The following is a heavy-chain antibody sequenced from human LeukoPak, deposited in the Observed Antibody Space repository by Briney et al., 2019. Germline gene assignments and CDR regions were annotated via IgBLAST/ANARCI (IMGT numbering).Heavy chain of an antibody. D-gene: IGHD1-1*01. CDR1: GGSISNSSYY. Sequence: SETLSLTCTVSGGSISNSSYYWGWIRQPPGKGLECIGIIYYTGSTNYNPSLKSRVSISVDTSKNQFSLKLSSVTAADTAVYYCARDPGMDGYFDLWGRGTLVIVSS. J-gene: IGHJ2*01. CDR3: ARDPGMDGYFDL. CDR2: IYYTGST. V-gene: IGHV4-39*07.